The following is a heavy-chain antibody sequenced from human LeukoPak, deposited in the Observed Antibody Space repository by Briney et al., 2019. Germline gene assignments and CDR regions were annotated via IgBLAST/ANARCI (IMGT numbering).Heavy chain of an antibody. CDR1: GYTFTGYI. CDR3: ARRMVVPADDAFDI. D-gene: IGHD2-2*01. V-gene: IGHV1-2*02. J-gene: IGHJ3*02. Sequence: ASVKVSCKASGYTFTGYIMHWVRQAPGQGLEWMGWINPNSGDTKYTQKFQGRVTLTRDTSISTAYMELNRLRSDDTAVYYCARRMVVPADDAFDIWGQGTMVTVSS. CDR2: INPNSGDT.